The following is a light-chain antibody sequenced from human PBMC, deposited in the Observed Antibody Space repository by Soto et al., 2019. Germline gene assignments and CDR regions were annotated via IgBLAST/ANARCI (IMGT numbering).Light chain of an antibody. CDR1: RSDFGSYKF. CDR3: FSFTSTNTHV. Sequence: QSVLTQPASVSGSPGQSVTISCTGTRSDFGSYKFVSWYQHHPGKVPKVIIYETSKRPSGVSDRFSGSKSGNTASLTISGLQDEDEADYYCFSFTSTNTHVFGSGTKVTV. CDR2: ETS. J-gene: IGLJ1*01. V-gene: IGLV2-23*01.